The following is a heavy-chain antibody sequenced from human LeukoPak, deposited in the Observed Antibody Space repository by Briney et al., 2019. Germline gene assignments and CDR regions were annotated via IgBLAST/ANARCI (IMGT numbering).Heavy chain of an antibody. CDR3: AGNLYCSSTSCYGYFDY. CDR1: GYTFTGYY. Sequence: GASVKVSCKASGYTFTGYYMHWVRQAPGQGLEWMGGIIPIFGTANYAQKFQGRVTITADESTSTAYMELSSLRSEDTAVYYCAGNLYCSSTSCYGYFDYWGQGTLVTVSS. D-gene: IGHD2-2*01. CDR2: IIPIFGTA. V-gene: IGHV1-69*13. J-gene: IGHJ4*02.